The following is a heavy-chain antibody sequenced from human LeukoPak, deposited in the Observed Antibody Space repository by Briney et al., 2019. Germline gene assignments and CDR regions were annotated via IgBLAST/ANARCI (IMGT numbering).Heavy chain of an antibody. J-gene: IGHJ4*02. D-gene: IGHD3-10*01. Sequence: GASVKVSCKASGGTLSSYAISWVRQAPGQGLEWMGGIIPIFGTANYAQKFQGRVTITADKSTSTAYMELSSLRSEDTAVYYCARDRGWRSGYYFDHWGQGTLVTVSS. V-gene: IGHV1-69*06. CDR2: IIPIFGTA. CDR3: ARDRGWRSGYYFDH. CDR1: GGTLSSYA.